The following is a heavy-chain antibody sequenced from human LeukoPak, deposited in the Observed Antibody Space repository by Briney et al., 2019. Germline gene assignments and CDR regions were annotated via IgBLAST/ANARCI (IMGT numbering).Heavy chain of an antibody. CDR3: ARDGVGIVVVPAEDWFDP. Sequence: ASVKVSCKASGYTFTGYYMHWVRQAPGQGLEWMGWINPNSGGTNYAQKFQGRVTMTRDTSISTAYMELSRLRSDDTAVYSCARDGVGIVVVPAEDWFDPWGQGSLVSVS. CDR2: INPNSGGT. CDR1: GYTFTGYY. V-gene: IGHV1-2*02. J-gene: IGHJ5*02. D-gene: IGHD2-2*01.